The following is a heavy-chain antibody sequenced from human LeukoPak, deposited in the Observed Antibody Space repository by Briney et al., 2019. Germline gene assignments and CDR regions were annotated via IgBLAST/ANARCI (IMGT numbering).Heavy chain of an antibody. Sequence: ASVKVSCRASGYTFTSYYMHWVRQAPGQGLEWMGLINPSAVSTSYAQKFQGRVTMTRDTSTSTVYMELSSLRSEDTAVYYCTVPDSGWNYWGQGTLVTVSS. D-gene: IGHD6-19*01. CDR2: INPSAVST. V-gene: IGHV1-46*01. CDR1: GYTFTSYY. J-gene: IGHJ4*02. CDR3: TVPDSGWNY.